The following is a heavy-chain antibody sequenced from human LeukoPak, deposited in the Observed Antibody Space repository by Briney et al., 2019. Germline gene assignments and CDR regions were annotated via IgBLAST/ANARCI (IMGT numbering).Heavy chain of an antibody. V-gene: IGHV3-48*03. J-gene: IGHJ4*02. Sequence: SGGSLRLSCAASGFTFSSYEMNWVRQAPGKGLEWVSYISSSGSTIYYADSVKGRFTISRDNAKNSLYLQMNSLRAEDTAVYYCARVEYSSGLDYWGQGTLVTVSS. CDR2: ISSSGSTI. CDR3: ARVEYSSGLDY. CDR1: GFTFSSYE. D-gene: IGHD6-19*01.